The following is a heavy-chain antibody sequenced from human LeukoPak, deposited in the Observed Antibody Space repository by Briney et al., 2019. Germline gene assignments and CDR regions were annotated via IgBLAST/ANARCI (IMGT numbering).Heavy chain of an antibody. CDR3: ARGRDYDYVWGSYRSGYFDY. J-gene: IGHJ4*02. Sequence: SETLSLTCAVYGGSFSGYYWSWIRQPPGKGLERIGEINHSGSTNYNPFLKSRVTISVDTSKNQFSLKLSSVTAADTAVYYCARGRDYDYVWGSYRSGYFDYWGQGTLVTVSS. CDR2: INHSGST. D-gene: IGHD3-16*02. V-gene: IGHV4-34*01. CDR1: GGSFSGYY.